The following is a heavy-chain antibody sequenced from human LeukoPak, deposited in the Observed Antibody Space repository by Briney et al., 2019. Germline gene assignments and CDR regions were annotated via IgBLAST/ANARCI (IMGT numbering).Heavy chain of an antibody. J-gene: IGHJ6*03. Sequence: ASVKVSCKAPGYTFTSYGISWVRQAPGQGLEWMGWISAYNGNTNYAQKLQGRVTMTTDTSTSTAYMELRSLGSDDTAVYYCARAGFGELFYYYMDVWGKGTTVTVSS. D-gene: IGHD3-10*01. V-gene: IGHV1-18*01. CDR1: GYTFTSYG. CDR3: ARAGFGELFYYYMDV. CDR2: ISAYNGNT.